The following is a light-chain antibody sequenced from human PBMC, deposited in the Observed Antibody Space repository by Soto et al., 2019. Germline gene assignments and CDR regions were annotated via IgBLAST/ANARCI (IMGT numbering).Light chain of an antibody. J-gene: IGLJ2*01. CDR3: SSYTSSSTLVV. Sequence: QSALTQPASVSGSPGQSITISCTGTSSDVGGSNYVSWYQQHPGKAPKLMIYDVSNRPSAVSNRSSGSKSGNTASLTISGLQAEDEADYYCSSYTSSSTLVVFGGGTQLTVL. CDR2: DVS. V-gene: IGLV2-14*01. CDR1: SSDVGGSNY.